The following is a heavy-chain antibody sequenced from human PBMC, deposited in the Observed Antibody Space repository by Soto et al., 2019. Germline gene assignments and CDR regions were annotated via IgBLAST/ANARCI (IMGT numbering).Heavy chain of an antibody. Sequence: QVQLVESGGGVVQPGRSLRLSCAASGLTFSSYAMHWVRQAPSKGQEWVAVISYDGSNKYYADSVKGRFTISRDNSKNTLYLQMNSLRLEDTAVYYCARPLWRDDYNWGYFDLWGRGTLVTVSS. J-gene: IGHJ2*01. CDR3: ARPLWRDDYNWGYFDL. CDR2: ISYDGSNK. V-gene: IGHV3-30-3*01. D-gene: IGHD4-4*01. CDR1: GLTFSSYA.